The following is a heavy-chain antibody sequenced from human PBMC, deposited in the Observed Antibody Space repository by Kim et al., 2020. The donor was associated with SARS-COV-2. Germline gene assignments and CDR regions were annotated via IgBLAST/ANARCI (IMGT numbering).Heavy chain of an antibody. V-gene: IGHV3-30-3*01. J-gene: IGHJ3*02. CDR3: ARENFMVQGGADAFDI. CDR1: GFTFSSYA. Sequence: GGSLRLSCAASGFTFSSYAMHWVRQAPGKGLEWVAVISYDGSNKYYADSVKGRFTISRDNSKNTLYLQMNSLRAEDTAVYYCARENFMVQGGADAFDIWGQGTMVTVSS. CDR2: ISYDGSNK. D-gene: IGHD3-10*01.